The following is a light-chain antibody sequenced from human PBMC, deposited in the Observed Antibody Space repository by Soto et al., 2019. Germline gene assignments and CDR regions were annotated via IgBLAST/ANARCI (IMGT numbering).Light chain of an antibody. CDR1: SIDVGRYNY. CDR3: SSYAGTPFV. CDR2: EVN. Sequence: QSVLTQPPSASGSPGQSVTISCTGTSIDVGRYNYVSWYQQHPGKAPKLMISEVNKRASGVPDRFSGPKSGSTASLTVSGLQAEDEADYYCSSYAGTPFVFGTGTNVTVL. J-gene: IGLJ1*01. V-gene: IGLV2-8*01.